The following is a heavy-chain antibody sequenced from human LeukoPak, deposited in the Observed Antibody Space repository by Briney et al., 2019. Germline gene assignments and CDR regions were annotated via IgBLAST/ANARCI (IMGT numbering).Heavy chain of an antibody. Sequence: GGSLRLSCAASGFTVSSNYMSWVRQAPGKGLEWVSSISGSGGGTYYADSVKGRFTISRDNSKNTLYLQMNTLRAEDTAFYYCAKGSGELDYWGQGTLVTVSS. CDR3: AKGSGELDY. CDR1: GFTVSSNY. CDR2: ISGSGGGT. D-gene: IGHD1-26*01. V-gene: IGHV3-23*01. J-gene: IGHJ4*02.